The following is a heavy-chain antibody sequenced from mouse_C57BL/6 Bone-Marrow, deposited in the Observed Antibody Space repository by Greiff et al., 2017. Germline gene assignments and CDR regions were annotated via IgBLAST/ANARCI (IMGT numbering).Heavy chain of an antibody. CDR1: GYTFTSYW. CDR2: IDPSDSET. J-gene: IGHJ1*03. D-gene: IGHD1-1*01. CDR3: ARPTPGWYAYI. V-gene: IGHV1-52*01. Sequence: VQLQQPGAELVRPGSSVKLSCKASGYTFTSYWMHWVKQRPIQGLEWIGNIDPSDSETHYNQKFKDKATLTVDKSSSTAYMQRSSLTSEDSAVYYCARPTPGWYAYICGTGTTVTVSS.